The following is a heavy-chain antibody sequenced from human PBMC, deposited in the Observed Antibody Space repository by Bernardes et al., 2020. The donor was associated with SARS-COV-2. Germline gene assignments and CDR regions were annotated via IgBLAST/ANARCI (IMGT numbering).Heavy chain of an antibody. CDR2: ISWNSGSI. CDR1: GFTFDDYA. J-gene: IGHJ4*02. Sequence: GGSLRLSCAASGFTFDDYAMHWVRQAPGKGLEWVSGISWNSGSIGYADSVKGRFTISRDNAKNSLYLQMNSLRAEDTALYYCAKLPLPGYDFWSGYTVDYWGQGTLVTVSS. V-gene: IGHV3-9*01. CDR3: AKLPLPGYDFWSGYTVDY. D-gene: IGHD3-3*01.